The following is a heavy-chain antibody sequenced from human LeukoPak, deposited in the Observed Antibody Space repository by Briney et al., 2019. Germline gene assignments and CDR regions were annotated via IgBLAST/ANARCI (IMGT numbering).Heavy chain of an antibody. CDR2: INCNGAST. Sequence: PGGSLRLSCAASGFSFDDLGMTWVRQVPGKGLEWVAGINCNGASTVYADSVRGRFTISRDNAKNSLYLQMNSLRAQDTALYYCARAVCPTIKFCDSSYFMDVWGKGTTVNVS. V-gene: IGHV3-20*04. CDR1: GFSFDDLG. CDR3: ARAVCPTIKFCDSSYFMDV. D-gene: IGHD6-6*01. J-gene: IGHJ6*03.